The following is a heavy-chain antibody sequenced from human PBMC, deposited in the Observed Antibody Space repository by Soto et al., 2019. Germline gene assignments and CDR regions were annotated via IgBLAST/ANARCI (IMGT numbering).Heavy chain of an antibody. Sequence: EVQLLESGGGLVQPGGSLRLSCAASGFTFSSYAMSWVRQAPGKGLEWVSAISGSGGRTYYADSVKGRFTISRDNSKNTQYLQLNRLRAEDTAVYYCAKYDRANSSCYEPGYFVLWGRGTVLTVSS. V-gene: IGHV3-23*01. CDR3: AKYDRANSSCYEPGYFVL. CDR2: ISGSGGRT. D-gene: IGHD3-22*01. CDR1: GFTFSSYA. J-gene: IGHJ2*01.